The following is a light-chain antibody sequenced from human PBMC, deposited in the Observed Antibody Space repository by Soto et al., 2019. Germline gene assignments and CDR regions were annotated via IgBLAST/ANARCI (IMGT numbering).Light chain of an antibody. CDR3: QQSYSNPRT. V-gene: IGKV1-39*01. Sequence: DIQMTQSPSSLSASVGDRVTITCRASQSIRTYLNWYQQKPGKATKFLIYAGSTLQSAVPSRFSGSGSVTDFTLTISSLQPEDFATYYCQQSYSNPRTFGQGTKVEIK. J-gene: IGKJ1*01. CDR1: QSIRTY. CDR2: AGS.